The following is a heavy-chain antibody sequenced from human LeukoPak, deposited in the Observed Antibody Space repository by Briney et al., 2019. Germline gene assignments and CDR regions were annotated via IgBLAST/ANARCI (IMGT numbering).Heavy chain of an antibody. CDR2: IYYSGST. J-gene: IGHJ4*02. Sequence: SETLSLTCTVSGDSISRYYWSWIRQPPGKGLEWIGYIYYSGSTNYNTSLESRVTISVDTSKNQFSLKLSSVTAADTAVYYCARHDMDVAGAGLDYFDYWGQGTLVTVSS. CDR1: GDSISRYY. CDR3: ARHDMDVAGAGLDYFDY. D-gene: IGHD1-26*01. V-gene: IGHV4-59*08.